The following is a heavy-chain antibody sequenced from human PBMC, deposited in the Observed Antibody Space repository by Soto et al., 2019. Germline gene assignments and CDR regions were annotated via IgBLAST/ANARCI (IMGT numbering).Heavy chain of an antibody. CDR3: AREMVVVVAATHDAFDI. V-gene: IGHV1-69*13. D-gene: IGHD2-15*01. CDR1: GGTFSSYA. J-gene: IGHJ3*02. CDR2: IIPIFGTA. Sequence: PVNVSCKASGGTFSSYAISWVRQDPGQGLEWMGEIIPIFGTANYAQKFQGRVTITADESTSTAYMELSSLRSEDTAVYYCAREMVVVVAATHDAFDIWGQGTMVTVSS.